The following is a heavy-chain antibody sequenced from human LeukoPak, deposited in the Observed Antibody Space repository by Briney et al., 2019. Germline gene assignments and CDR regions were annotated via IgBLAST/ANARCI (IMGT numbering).Heavy chain of an antibody. CDR3: ARDRTGADYYDFWSGYYSHQDAFDI. V-gene: IGHV4-31*03. J-gene: IGHJ3*02. D-gene: IGHD3-3*01. CDR2: IYYSGST. Sequence: SETLSLTCTVSGGSISSGGYYWSWIRQHPGKGLEWIGYIYYSGSTYYDPSLKSRVTISVDTSKNQFSLKLSSVTAADTAVYYCARDRTGADYYDFWSGYYSHQDAFDIWGQGTMVTVSS. CDR1: GGSISSGGYY.